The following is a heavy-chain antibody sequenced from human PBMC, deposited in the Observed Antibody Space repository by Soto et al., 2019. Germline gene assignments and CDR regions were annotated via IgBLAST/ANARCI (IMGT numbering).Heavy chain of an antibody. Sequence: PGGSLRLSCAASGFTFSSYSMNWVRQAPGKGLEWVSSISSSSSYIYYADSVKGRFTISRDNAKNSLYLQMNSLRAEDTAVYYCARGLYGDYPTYYDYWGQGTLVTVAS. CDR3: ARGLYGDYPTYYDY. J-gene: IGHJ4*02. D-gene: IGHD4-17*01. CDR1: GFTFSSYS. CDR2: ISSSSSYI. V-gene: IGHV3-21*01.